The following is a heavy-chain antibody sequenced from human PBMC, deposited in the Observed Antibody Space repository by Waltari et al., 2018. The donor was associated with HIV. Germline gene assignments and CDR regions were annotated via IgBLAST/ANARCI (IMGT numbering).Heavy chain of an antibody. CDR3: ARDFGDDDGLDI. D-gene: IGHD4-17*01. J-gene: IGHJ3*02. CDR2: ISAYNGKR. Sequence: QVQLVQSGAEVKKPGASVKVSCKASGYPFETFGISWVRQAPGQGLEWMGWISAYNGKRKYRQKFQGRVTMTTDTPTSTAYMELRSLRSDDTAVYYCARDFGDDDGLDIWGQGTMVTVSS. CDR1: GYPFETFG. V-gene: IGHV1-18*01.